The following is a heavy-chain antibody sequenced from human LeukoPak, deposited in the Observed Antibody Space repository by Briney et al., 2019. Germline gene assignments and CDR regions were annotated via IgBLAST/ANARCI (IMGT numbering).Heavy chain of an antibody. CDR1: GLTFSSYE. V-gene: IGHV3-48*03. CDR2: ISGSRTYI. J-gene: IGHJ2*01. Sequence: GGSLRLSCAASGLTFSSYEMNWVRQAPGKGLEWVSYISGSRTYIYSADSVKGRFTICRDNDKNSLYLQMNSLRAEDTAVYYCARDPIIAAARYFDLWGRGTLVTVSS. D-gene: IGHD6-13*01. CDR3: ARDPIIAAARYFDL.